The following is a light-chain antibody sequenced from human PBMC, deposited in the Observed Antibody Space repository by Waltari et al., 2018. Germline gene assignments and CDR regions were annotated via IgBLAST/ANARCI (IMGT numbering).Light chain of an antibody. J-gene: IGLJ3*02. CDR1: TGAVTSGPY. CDR2: DTD. Sequence: QTVVTQEPSLPVSPGGTVILTCGSSTGAVTSGPYPFWFQQKPGQAPRTLIYDTDNRHSWTPARFSGSLLGGKAALTLSGAQPEDEADYYCLLSYNYGREVFGGGTKLTVL. V-gene: IGLV7-46*01. CDR3: LLSYNYGREV.